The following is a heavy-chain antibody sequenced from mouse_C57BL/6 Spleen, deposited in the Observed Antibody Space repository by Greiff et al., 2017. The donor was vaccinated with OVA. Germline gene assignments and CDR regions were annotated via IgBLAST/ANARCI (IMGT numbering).Heavy chain of an antibody. Sequence: EVQLQQSGPELVKPGASVKISCKASGYAFTGYYMNWVKQSPEKSLEWIGEINPSTGGTTYNQKFKAKATLTVDKSSSTAYMQLNSLTSEDSAVYYCARRPGSSFFWYFDVWGTGTTVTVSS. V-gene: IGHV1-42*01. D-gene: IGHD1-1*01. CDR3: ARRPGSSFFWYFDV. CDR1: GYAFTGYY. J-gene: IGHJ1*03. CDR2: INPSTGGT.